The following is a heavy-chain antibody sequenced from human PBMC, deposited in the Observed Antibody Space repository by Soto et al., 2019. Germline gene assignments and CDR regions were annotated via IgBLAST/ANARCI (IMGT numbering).Heavy chain of an antibody. CDR3: AGLSYYYDSSGQRSDAFDI. V-gene: IGHV4-39*07. CDR2: IYYSGST. CDR1: GGSISSSSYY. D-gene: IGHD3-22*01. J-gene: IGHJ3*02. Sequence: SETLSLTCTVSGGSISSSSYYWGWIRQPPGKGLEWIGSIYYSGSTYYNPSLKSRVTISVDTSKNQFSLKLSSVTAADTAVYYCAGLSYYYDSSGQRSDAFDIWGQGTMVTVSS.